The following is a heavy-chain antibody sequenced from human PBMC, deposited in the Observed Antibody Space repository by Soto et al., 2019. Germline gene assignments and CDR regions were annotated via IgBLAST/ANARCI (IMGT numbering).Heavy chain of an antibody. Sequence: PGGSLRLSCAASGFTFSSYAMSWVRQAPGKGLEWVSAISGSGGSTYYADSVKGRFTISRDNSKNTLYLQMNSLRAEDTAVYYCAKLKLYYYGSGSYHGAWGQGTLVTVSS. CDR2: ISGSGGST. CDR3: AKLKLYYYGSGSYHGA. V-gene: IGHV3-23*01. CDR1: GFTFSSYA. J-gene: IGHJ5*02. D-gene: IGHD3-10*01.